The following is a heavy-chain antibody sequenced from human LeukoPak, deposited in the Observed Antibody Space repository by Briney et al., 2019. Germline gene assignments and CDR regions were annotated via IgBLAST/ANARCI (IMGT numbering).Heavy chain of an antibody. Sequence: GGSLRLSCAASGFTVSSNYMSWVRQAPGKGLEWVSVIYSGGSTYYADSVKGRFTISSDNSQNTLYLQMNSLRPEDTAVYYCARDPGDGSTPPDYFYSMDVWGTGTTVTVSS. CDR1: GFTVSSNY. V-gene: IGHV3-53*05. CDR2: IYSGGST. J-gene: IGHJ6*03. CDR3: ARDPGDGSTPPDYFYSMDV. D-gene: IGHD5-24*01.